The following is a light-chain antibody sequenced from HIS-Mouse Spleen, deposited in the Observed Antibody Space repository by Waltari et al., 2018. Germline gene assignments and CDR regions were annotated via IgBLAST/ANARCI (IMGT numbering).Light chain of an antibody. CDR1: SSYVGGYNY. CDR2: DVS. J-gene: IGLJ1*01. CDR3: SSYTSSSLYV. V-gene: IGLV2-14*03. Sequence: QSALTQPASVSGSPGQSITISCTGTSSYVGGYNYVSWYQQHPGKAPKLMIYDVSNRPSGVSNRFSGSKSGNTASLTISGLQAEDEADYYCSSYTSSSLYVFGTWTKVTVL.